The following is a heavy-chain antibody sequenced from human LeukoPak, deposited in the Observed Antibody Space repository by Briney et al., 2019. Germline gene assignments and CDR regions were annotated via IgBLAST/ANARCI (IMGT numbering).Heavy chain of an antibody. J-gene: IGHJ6*03. CDR2: IYYSGST. V-gene: IGHV4-59*01. Sequence: PAETLSLTCTVSGGSISSYDWSWIRQPPGKGLEWIGYIYYSGSTNYNPSLKSRVTTSVDTSKNQFTLKLSSVTAADTAVYYCARLSPQLSYTGYYYYMDVWGKGTTVTVSS. CDR3: ARLSPQLSYTGYYYYMDV. CDR1: GGSISSYD. D-gene: IGHD2-2*01.